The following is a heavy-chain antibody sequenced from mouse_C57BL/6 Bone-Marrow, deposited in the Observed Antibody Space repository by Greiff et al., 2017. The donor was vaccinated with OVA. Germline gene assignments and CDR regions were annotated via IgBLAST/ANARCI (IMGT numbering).Heavy chain of an antibody. D-gene: IGHD2-3*01. CDR1: GFTFSSYS. Sequence: EVKLVESGEGLVKPGGSLKLSCAASGFTFSSYSMSWVRQTPEKRLEWVAYISSGGDYISYADTVKGRFTISRDNARNTLYLQMSSLKSEDTAMYYGTRAGGYCSFYVDYWGQGTTLTVSS. CDR2: ISSGGDYI. J-gene: IGHJ2*01. V-gene: IGHV5-9-1*02. CDR3: TRAGGYCSFYVDY.